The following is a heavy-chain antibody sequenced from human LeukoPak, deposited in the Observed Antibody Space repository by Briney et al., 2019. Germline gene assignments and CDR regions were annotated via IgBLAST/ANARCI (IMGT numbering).Heavy chain of an antibody. Sequence: GGSLRLSCAASGFTFSRNWMTWVRQAPGKGLEWVANIKHDGSEKYYVDSVKGRFTVSRDNSKNTLYLQMNSLRAEDTAVYYCARDLQVGQWLGDNAFDIWGQGTMVTVSS. J-gene: IGHJ3*02. D-gene: IGHD6-19*01. CDR2: IKHDGSEK. CDR1: GFTFSRNW. V-gene: IGHV3-7*01. CDR3: ARDLQVGQWLGDNAFDI.